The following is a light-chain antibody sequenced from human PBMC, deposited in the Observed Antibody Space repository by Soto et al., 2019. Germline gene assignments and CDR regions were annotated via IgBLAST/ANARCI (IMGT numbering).Light chain of an antibody. Sequence: DIHMTQSHSSLSASVGYIFTITCQASQDINSYLNWFQQKPGKAPKLLILDASNLQTGVPSRFSGSGSGTDFTFTISGLKTEDFATYFCQQYDNLLAPTFGGGTKVDIK. CDR3: QQYDNLLAPT. V-gene: IGKV1-33*01. CDR2: DAS. CDR1: QDINSY. J-gene: IGKJ4*01.